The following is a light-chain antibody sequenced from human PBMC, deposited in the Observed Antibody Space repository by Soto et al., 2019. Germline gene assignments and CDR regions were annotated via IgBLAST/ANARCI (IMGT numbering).Light chain of an antibody. J-gene: IGLJ1*01. CDR3: NSYTRSTKYV. Sequence: QSVLTQPASVSGSPGQSITVSCTGTSSDVGAYDYVSWYQHHPGKAPKLIIYEVTNRPSGVSNRFSGSKSGNTASLTISGLQAEDEADYYCNSYTRSTKYVFGTGTKSP. CDR1: SSDVGAYDY. V-gene: IGLV2-14*01. CDR2: EVT.